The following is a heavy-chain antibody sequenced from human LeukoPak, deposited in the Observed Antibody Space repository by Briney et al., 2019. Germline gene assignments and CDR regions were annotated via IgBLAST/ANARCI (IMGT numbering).Heavy chain of an antibody. CDR3: AANNVGADDAFDI. J-gene: IGHJ3*02. CDR1: GGSISSYY. V-gene: IGHV4-4*07. Sequence: SEALSLTCTVSGGSISSYYWSWIRQPAGKGLEWIGRIYTSGSTNYNPSLKSRVTISVDKSKNQFSLKLSSVTAADTAVYYCAANNVGADDAFDIWGQGTMVTVSS. CDR2: IYTSGST. D-gene: IGHD1-26*01.